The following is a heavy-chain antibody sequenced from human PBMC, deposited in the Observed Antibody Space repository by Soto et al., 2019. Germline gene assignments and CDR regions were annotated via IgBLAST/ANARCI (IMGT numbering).Heavy chain of an antibody. Sequence: EVQLVESGGGLVQPGGSLRLSCAASGFTFSSYWMHWVRQAPGKGLVWVSRINSVGRSTFYAASVKGRFTISRDNAKNTLYLQMNSLRAEDTAVYYCASALLTPFDYWGQGPLVTVSS. CDR1: GFTFSSYW. V-gene: IGHV3-74*01. CDR3: ASALLTPFDY. J-gene: IGHJ4*02. D-gene: IGHD7-27*01. CDR2: INSVGRST.